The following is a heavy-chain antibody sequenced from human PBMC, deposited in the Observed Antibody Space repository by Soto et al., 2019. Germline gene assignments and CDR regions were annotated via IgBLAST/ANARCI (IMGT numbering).Heavy chain of an antibody. V-gene: IGHV4-34*01. J-gene: IGHJ4*02. CDR1: GGSFSGYY. CDR2: INHSGST. CDR3: ARTGYYYGSGSYYVY. Sequence: SETLSLTCAVYGGSFSGYYWSWIRQPPGKGLEWIGEINHSGSTNYNPSLKSRVTISVDTSKNQFSLKLSSVTAADTAVYYCARTGYYYGSGSYYVYWGPGTLVTVFS. D-gene: IGHD3-10*01.